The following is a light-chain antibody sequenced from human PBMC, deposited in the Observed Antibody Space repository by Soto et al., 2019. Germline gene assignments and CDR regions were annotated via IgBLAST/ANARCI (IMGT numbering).Light chain of an antibody. CDR1: QYISDW. CDR2: EAS. V-gene: IGKV1-5*03. CDR3: QQYDTYTGT. J-gene: IGKJ1*01. Sequence: DIQMTQSPSTLSASVGDRVTITCRASQYISDWLAWYQQKPGKAPNLLIYEASSLRSGVPSRFSGSGSGTVFHLTISSLQPDYFATDYCQQYDTYTGTFGQGTKVEIK.